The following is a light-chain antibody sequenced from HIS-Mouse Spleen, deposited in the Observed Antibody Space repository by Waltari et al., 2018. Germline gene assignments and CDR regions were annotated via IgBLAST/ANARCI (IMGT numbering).Light chain of an antibody. Sequence: QSVLTQPPSASGTPGQRVTISCSGSSSNIGSNTVNWYQQLPGTAPKLLIYSNKHRPSGVPDRFSGSKSGTSASLAISGLQSEDEADYYCAAWDDSLNGPVFGGGTKLTVL. CDR2: SNK. V-gene: IGLV1-44*01. CDR1: SSNIGSNT. CDR3: AAWDDSLNGPV. J-gene: IGLJ3*02.